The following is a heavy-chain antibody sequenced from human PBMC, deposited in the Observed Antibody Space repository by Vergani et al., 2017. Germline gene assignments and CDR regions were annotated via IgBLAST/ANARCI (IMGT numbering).Heavy chain of an antibody. CDR3: ARDGKSRDCSSTSCYSWLRY. D-gene: IGHD2-2*01. J-gene: IGHJ4*02. CDR2: IYTSGST. Sequence: QVQLQESGPGLVKPSQTLSLTCTVSGGSISSGSYYWSWIRQPAGKGLEWIGRIYTSGSTNYNPSLKTRVTISVDTSKNQFSLNLSSVTAADTAVYYCARDGKSRDCSSTSCYSWLRYWGQGTLVTVSS. V-gene: IGHV4-61*02. CDR1: GGSISSGSYY.